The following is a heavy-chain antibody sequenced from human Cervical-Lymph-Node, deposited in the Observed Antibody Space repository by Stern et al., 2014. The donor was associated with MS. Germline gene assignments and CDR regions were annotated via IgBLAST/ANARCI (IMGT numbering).Heavy chain of an antibody. V-gene: IGHV5-51*03. Sequence: EVQLVQSGAEVNKPGESLKISCKTAGDSFTNYWIGWVRQMPGKGVEWMGVMYPSDSDTRYSPSFECQVTRSAVKSIGTAYLQWRSLKASDSGIYYCARGAPPENWGQGTLVTVSS. CDR1: GDSFTNYW. J-gene: IGHJ4*02. CDR3: ARGAPPEN. CDR2: MYPSDSDT. D-gene: IGHD1-26*01.